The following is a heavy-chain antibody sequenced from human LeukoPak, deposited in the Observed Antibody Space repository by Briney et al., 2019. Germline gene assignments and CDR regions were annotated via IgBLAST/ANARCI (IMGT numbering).Heavy chain of an antibody. CDR3: ARVARIAVAGTTID. J-gene: IGHJ4*02. CDR2: INHSGST. CDR1: GGSINNYY. V-gene: IGHV4-34*01. D-gene: IGHD6-19*01. Sequence: SETLSLTCTVSGGSINNYYWSWIRQPPGKGLEWIGEINHSGSTNYNPSLKSRVTISVDTSKNQFSLKLSSVTAADTAVYYCARVARIAVAGTTIDWGQGTLVTVSS.